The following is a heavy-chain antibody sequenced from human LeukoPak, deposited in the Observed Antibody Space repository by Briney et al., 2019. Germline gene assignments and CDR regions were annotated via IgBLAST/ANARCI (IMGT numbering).Heavy chain of an antibody. CDR3: ARDPILGYCSSTSCYSQGWFDP. V-gene: IGHV1-46*01. CDR2: INPSGGST. CDR1: GYTFTIYY. Sequence: ASVKVSCKASGYTFTIYYMHWVRQAPGQGLEWMGIINPSGGSTSYAQKFQGRVTMTRDTSTSTVYMELSSLRSEDTAVYYCARDPILGYCSSTSCYSQGWFDPWGQGTLVTVSS. D-gene: IGHD2-2*02. J-gene: IGHJ5*02.